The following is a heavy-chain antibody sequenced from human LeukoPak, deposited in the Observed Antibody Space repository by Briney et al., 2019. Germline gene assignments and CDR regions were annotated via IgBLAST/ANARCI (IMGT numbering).Heavy chain of an antibody. J-gene: IGHJ4*02. CDR1: GGTFSSYA. CDR2: IIPIFGTA. V-gene: IGHV1-69*01. Sequence: SVKVSCKASGGTFSSYAISWVRQTPGQGLEWMGGIIPIFGTANYAQKFQGRVTITADESTSTAYMELSSLRSEDTAVYYCARDAFTGVVVAAIWGQGILVTVSS. D-gene: IGHD2-15*01. CDR3: ARDAFTGVVVAAI.